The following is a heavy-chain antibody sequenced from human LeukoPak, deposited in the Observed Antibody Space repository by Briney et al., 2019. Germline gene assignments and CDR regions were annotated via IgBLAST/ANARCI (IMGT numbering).Heavy chain of an antibody. V-gene: IGHV3-30*03. CDR2: VSYDGRNK. CDR1: GFTFSSYG. J-gene: IGHJ4*02. D-gene: IGHD3-3*01. Sequence: GGSLRLSCAASGFTFSSYGMHWVRQASGKGLEWVAVVSYDGRNKYSADSVKGRFTISRDNSKNTLYLQMNSLRAEDTAVYYCASLYYEMVDYWGQGTLVTVSS. CDR3: ASLYYEMVDY.